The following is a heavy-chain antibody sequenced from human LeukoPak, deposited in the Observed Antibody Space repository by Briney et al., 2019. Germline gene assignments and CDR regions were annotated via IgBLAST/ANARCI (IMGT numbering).Heavy chain of an antibody. D-gene: IGHD2-21*02. J-gene: IGHJ4*02. CDR2: IIPIFGTA. Sequence: SVKVSCKASGGTFSSCAISWVRQAPGQGLEWMGGIIPIFGTANYAQKFQGRVTITADESTSTAYMELSSLRSEDTAVYYCARACGDCYTSDYFDYWGQGTLVTVSS. V-gene: IGHV1-69*13. CDR1: GGTFSSCA. CDR3: ARACGDCYTSDYFDY.